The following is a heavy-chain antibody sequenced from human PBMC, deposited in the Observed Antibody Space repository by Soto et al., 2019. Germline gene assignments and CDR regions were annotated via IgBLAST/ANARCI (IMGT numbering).Heavy chain of an antibody. CDR2: IYWDDDK. Sequence: QITLKESGPTLVKPTQTLTLTCTFSGFSLTTSGVGVGWIRQPPGKALEWLALIYWDDDKRYSPSLKSRLTISKDTSKNQAVLTMTNMDPVDTPTYYCAHINQYCSDGSCSFPFHFWGQGHIVTVSS. CDR3: AHINQYCSDGSCSFPFHF. J-gene: IGHJ3*01. V-gene: IGHV2-5*02. D-gene: IGHD2-15*01. CDR1: GFSLTTSGVG.